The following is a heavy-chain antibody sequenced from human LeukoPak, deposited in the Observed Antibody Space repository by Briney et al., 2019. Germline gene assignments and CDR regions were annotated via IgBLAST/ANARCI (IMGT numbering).Heavy chain of an antibody. CDR1: GFTFSSYA. Sequence: GGSLRLSCAASGFTFSSYAMPWVRQAPGKGLEWVAVISYDGSNKYYADSVKGRFTISRDNSKNTLYLQMNSLRAEDTAVYYCAREEYTYYYDSSGYYLNKAYDYWGQGTLVTVSS. CDR2: ISYDGSNK. CDR3: AREEYTYYYDSSGYYLNKAYDY. V-gene: IGHV3-30-3*01. J-gene: IGHJ4*02. D-gene: IGHD3-22*01.